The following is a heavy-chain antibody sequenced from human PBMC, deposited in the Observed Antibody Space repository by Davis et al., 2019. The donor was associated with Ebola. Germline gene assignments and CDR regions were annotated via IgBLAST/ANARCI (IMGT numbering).Heavy chain of an antibody. V-gene: IGHV4-61*08. Sequence: PSETLSLTCTVSGGSISSGDYYWSWIRQPPGKGLEWIGYIYYSGSTNYNPSLKSRVTISVDTSKNQFSLKLSSVTAADPAVYYCARGLVGATTQNWFDPWGQGTLVTVSS. J-gene: IGHJ5*02. CDR3: ARGLVGATTQNWFDP. D-gene: IGHD1-26*01. CDR1: GGSISSGDYY. CDR2: IYYSGST.